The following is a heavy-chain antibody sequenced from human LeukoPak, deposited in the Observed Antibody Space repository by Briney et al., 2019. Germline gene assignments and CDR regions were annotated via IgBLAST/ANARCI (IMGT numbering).Heavy chain of an antibody. D-gene: IGHD2-2*01. CDR1: GFDFNTYA. J-gene: IGHJ5*02. V-gene: IGHV3-23*01. Sequence: GGSLRLSCAAAGFDFNTYAMTWVRQAPGKGLEWVSSITNSGTSTYYADSVKGRFTISRDNSKNMLYLQMNSLRGDDMAIYYCAKELTRTAPIPQSRSDPWGQGTLVIVSS. CDR2: ITNSGTST. CDR3: AKELTRTAPIPQSRSDP.